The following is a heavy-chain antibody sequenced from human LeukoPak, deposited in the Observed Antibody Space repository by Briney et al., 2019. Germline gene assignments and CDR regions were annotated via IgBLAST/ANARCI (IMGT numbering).Heavy chain of an antibody. V-gene: IGHV1-69*04. CDR2: IIPILGIA. J-gene: IGHJ3*02. CDR1: GGTFSSYA. Sequence: ASVKVSCKASGGTFSSYAISWVRQAPGQGLEWMGRIIPILGIANYAQKFQGRVTITADKSTSTAYMELSSLRSEDTAVYYCARVGCSSTSCYTTPNAFDIWGQGTMVTVSS. CDR3: ARVGCSSTSCYTTPNAFDI. D-gene: IGHD2-2*02.